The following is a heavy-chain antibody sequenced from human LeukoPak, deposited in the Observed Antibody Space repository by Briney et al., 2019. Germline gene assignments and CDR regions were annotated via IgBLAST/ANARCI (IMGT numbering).Heavy chain of an antibody. V-gene: IGHV1-8*01. CDR3: ARFGSSSWYVGYYYYGMDV. CDR2: MNPNSGNT. Sequence: GAPVKVSCKASGYTFTSYDINWVRQATGQGLEWMGWMNPNSGNTGYAQKFQGRVTMTRNTSISTAYMELSSLRSEDTAVYYCARFGSSSWYVGYYYYGMDVWGQGTTVTVSS. D-gene: IGHD6-13*01. J-gene: IGHJ6*02. CDR1: GYTFTSYD.